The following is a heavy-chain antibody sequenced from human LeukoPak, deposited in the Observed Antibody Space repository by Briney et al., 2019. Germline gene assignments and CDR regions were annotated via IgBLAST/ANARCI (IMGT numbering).Heavy chain of an antibody. J-gene: IGHJ4*02. Sequence: SETLSLTCTVSGDSISSTNYCWGWLRPPPGKGPEWIGSICYSTTTYYKPSLKSRVTISVDTSKNQFSLKLTSVTAADTAVYYCGREHTPFDYWGQGTLVTVSS. V-gene: IGHV4-39*02. CDR3: GREHTPFDY. D-gene: IGHD2-15*01. CDR2: ICYSTTT. CDR1: GDSISSTNYC.